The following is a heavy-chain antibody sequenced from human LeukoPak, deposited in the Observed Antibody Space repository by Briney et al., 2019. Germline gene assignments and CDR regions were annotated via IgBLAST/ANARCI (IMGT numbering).Heavy chain of an antibody. Sequence: GGSLRLSCVASGFTFSSYAMNWVRQAPGKGLEWVSHITASGTAMFYADSVKGRFTISRDNAKNSLYLQMNSLRDEDTAVYYCASSGSYRFDYWGQGTLVTVSS. V-gene: IGHV3-48*02. J-gene: IGHJ4*02. D-gene: IGHD1-26*01. CDR1: GFTFSSYA. CDR3: ASSGSYRFDY. CDR2: ITASGTAM.